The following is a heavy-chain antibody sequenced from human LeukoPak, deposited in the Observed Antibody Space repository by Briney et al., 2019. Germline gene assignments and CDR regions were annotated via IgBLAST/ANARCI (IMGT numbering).Heavy chain of an antibody. Sequence: GGPLELPWAALGFPFVKIWMTWIRQAQGKGLGDVASINQAGSEKYYLDSVKGRFTISRDNAKNSLYLQMNSLRAEDTALYYCATGAGPLRWGYWGQGTLLTVSS. D-gene: IGHD4-23*01. V-gene: IGHV3-7*05. CDR1: GFPFVKIW. J-gene: IGHJ4*02. CDR3: ATGAGPLRWGY. CDR2: INQAGSEK.